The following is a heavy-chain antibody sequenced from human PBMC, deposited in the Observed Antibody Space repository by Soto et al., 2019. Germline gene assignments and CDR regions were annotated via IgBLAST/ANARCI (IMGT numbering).Heavy chain of an antibody. V-gene: IGHV4-61*01. CDR2: IYYSGRT. CDR3: ASEHLGELSTTFDY. Sequence: SETLSLTCTVSGFSVSSGSYYWIWNRPPPGKGLEWIGYIYYSGRTYYNPSLKSRVTISVDTSKNQFSLKLSSVTAADTAVYYCASEHLGELSTTFDYWGQGTLVTVSS. D-gene: IGHD3-16*02. CDR1: GFSVSSGSYY. J-gene: IGHJ4*02.